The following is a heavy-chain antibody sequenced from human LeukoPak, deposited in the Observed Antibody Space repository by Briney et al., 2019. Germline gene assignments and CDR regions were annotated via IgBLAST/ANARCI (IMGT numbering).Heavy chain of an antibody. Sequence: SVKVSCKASGGTFSSYAISWLRQAPGQGLEWMGRIIPILGMANYAQKFQGRVTITADKSTSTAYMELSSLRSEDTAVYYCARDGTYAKYCSSTSCYGDYGMDVWGQGTTVTVSS. CDR2: IIPILGMA. CDR3: ARDGTYAKYCSSTSCYGDYGMDV. V-gene: IGHV1-69*04. CDR1: GGTFSSYA. D-gene: IGHD2-2*01. J-gene: IGHJ6*02.